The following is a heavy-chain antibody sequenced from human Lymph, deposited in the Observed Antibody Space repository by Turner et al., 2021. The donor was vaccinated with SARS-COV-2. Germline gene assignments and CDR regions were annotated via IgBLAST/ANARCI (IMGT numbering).Heavy chain of an antibody. V-gene: IGHV3-30-3*01. CDR1: GFTFSSYA. CDR3: ARDTGGQVYV. Sequence: QVQLVESGGGVVQPGRSLRLSCAASGFTFSSYAMHWVRQAPGKGLEWVAVISYDGSNKYYADSVKGRFTISRDNSKNTLYLQMNSLRAEDTAVYYCARDTGGQVYVWGQGTTVTVSS. J-gene: IGHJ6*02. CDR2: ISYDGSNK. D-gene: IGHD2-8*02.